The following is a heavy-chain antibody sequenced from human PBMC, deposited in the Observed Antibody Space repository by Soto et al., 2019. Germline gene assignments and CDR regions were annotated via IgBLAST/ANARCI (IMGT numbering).Heavy chain of an antibody. V-gene: IGHV3-7*01. CDR3: TTSPHRDSERVFV. J-gene: IGHJ6*02. CDR1: GFTFSTYW. CDR2: IKQDGTEK. Sequence: EVQLVEYGGGLVQPGGSLRLSCAASGFTFSTYWMSWVRRTPGKGLEWVANIKQDGTEKYYVDSVRGRLTVSRDNAKSSLYLQMNSLRVEDTAVYYCTTSPHRDSERVFVWGQGTAGTVS.